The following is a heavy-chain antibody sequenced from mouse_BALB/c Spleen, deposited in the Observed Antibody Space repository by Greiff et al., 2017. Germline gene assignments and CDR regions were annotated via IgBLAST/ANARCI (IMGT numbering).Heavy chain of an antibody. Sequence: QVQLKHSGAELVRPGTSVKISCKASGYTFTNYWLGWVKQRPGHGLEWIGDIYPGGGYTNYNEKFKGKATLTADTSSSTAYMQLSSLTAEDSAVYVCARSGITTTDDWGQGTTLTVSS. V-gene: IGHV1-63*02. CDR1: GYTFTNYW. D-gene: IGHD2-4*01. CDR3: ARSGITTTDD. J-gene: IGHJ2*01. CDR2: IYPGGGYT.